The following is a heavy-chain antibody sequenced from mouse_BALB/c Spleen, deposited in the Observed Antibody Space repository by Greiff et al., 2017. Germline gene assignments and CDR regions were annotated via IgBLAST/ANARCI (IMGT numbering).Heavy chain of an antibody. CDR1: GFTFSSFG. CDR3: ARWGFYGNYLDY. V-gene: IGHV5-17*02. D-gene: IGHD2-1*01. Sequence: EVKLMESGGGLVQPGGSRKLSCAASGFTFSSFGMHWVRQAPEKGLEWVAYISSGSSTIYYADTVKGRFTISRDNPKNTLFLQMTSLRSEDTAMYYCARWGFYGNYLDYWGQGTTLTVSS. CDR2: ISSGSSTI. J-gene: IGHJ2*01.